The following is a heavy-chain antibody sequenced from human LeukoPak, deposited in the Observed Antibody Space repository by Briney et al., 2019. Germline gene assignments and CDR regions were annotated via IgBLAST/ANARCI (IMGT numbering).Heavy chain of an antibody. CDR3: ARVLSPTDSSGSFDY. D-gene: IGHD3-22*01. J-gene: IGHJ4*02. CDR2: INWNGGST. CDR1: GFTFDDYG. Sequence: GGSLRLSXAASGFTFDDYGMSWVRQARGKGLEWVSGINWNGGSTGYADSVKGRFTISRDNAKNSLYLQMNSLRAEDTALYYCARVLSPTDSSGSFDYWGQGTLVTVSS. V-gene: IGHV3-20*04.